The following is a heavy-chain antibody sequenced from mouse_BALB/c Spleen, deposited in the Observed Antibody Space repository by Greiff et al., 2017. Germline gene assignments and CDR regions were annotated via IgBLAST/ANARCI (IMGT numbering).Heavy chain of an antibody. V-gene: IGHV5-17*02. CDR1: GFTFSSFG. D-gene: IGHD1-1*01. CDR3: ARSDSHYGSSYRFAY. J-gene: IGHJ3*01. Sequence: EVKLEESGGGLVQPGGSRKLSCAASGFTFSSFGMHWVRQAPEKGLEWVAYISSGSSTIYYADTVKGRFTISRDNPKNTLFLQMTSLRSEDTAMYYCARSDSHYGSSYRFAYWGQGTLVTVSA. CDR2: ISSGSSTI.